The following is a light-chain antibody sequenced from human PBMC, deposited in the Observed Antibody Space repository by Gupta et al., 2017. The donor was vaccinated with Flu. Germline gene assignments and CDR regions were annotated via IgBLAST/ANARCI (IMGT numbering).Light chain of an antibody. CDR3: YSYDDNNMWV. CDR1: TLYFPNYEF. J-gene: IGLJ3*02. CDR2: EVT. Sequence: TDPSVTIACTGTTLYFPNYEFVSWYQHHPDKAPKLIIHEVTKRPAGVSNRFSGSRSGSTASLTISGLQAEDEAHYYWYSYDDNNMWVLGGGTKVTVL. V-gene: IGLV2-23*02.